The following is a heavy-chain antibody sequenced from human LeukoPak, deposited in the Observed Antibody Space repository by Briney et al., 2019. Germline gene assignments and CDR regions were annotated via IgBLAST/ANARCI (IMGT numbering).Heavy chain of an antibody. V-gene: IGHV3-21*01. D-gene: IGHD3-22*01. CDR3: ARGSITMIVVLRDYYFDY. J-gene: IGHJ4*02. Sequence: GGSLRLSCAASGFTFSSYSMDWVRQAPGKGLEWVSSISSSSSYIYYADSVKGRFTISGDNAKNSLYLQMNSLRAEDTAVYYCARGSITMIVVLRDYYFDYWGQGTLVTVSS. CDR1: GFTFSSYS. CDR2: ISSSSSYI.